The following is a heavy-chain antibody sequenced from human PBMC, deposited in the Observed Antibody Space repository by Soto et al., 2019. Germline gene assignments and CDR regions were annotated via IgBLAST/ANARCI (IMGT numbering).Heavy chain of an antibody. D-gene: IGHD3-3*01. CDR3: ARVSINEWLFDLDY. J-gene: IGHJ4*02. V-gene: IGHV3-30-3*01. CDR2: ISYDGSNK. CDR1: GFTFSSYA. Sequence: QVQLVESGGGVVQPGRSLRLSCAASGFTFSSYAMHWVRQAPGKGLEWVAVISYDGSNKYYADSVKGRFTISRDNSKNTLYLQMNSRRAEDTAVYYCARVSINEWLFDLDYWGQGTLVTVSS.